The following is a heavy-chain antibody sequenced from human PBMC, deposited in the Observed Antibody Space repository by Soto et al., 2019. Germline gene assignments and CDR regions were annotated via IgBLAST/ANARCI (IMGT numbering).Heavy chain of an antibody. CDR3: ARTNYDFWSGSGVGMDV. Sequence: ASVKVSCKASGYTFTSYGISWVRQAPGQGLEWMGWISAYNGNTNYAQKLRGRVTMTTDTSTSTAYMELRSLRSDDTAVYYCARTNYDFWSGSGVGMDVWGQGTTVTVSS. CDR1: GYTFTSYG. V-gene: IGHV1-18*01. D-gene: IGHD3-3*01. CDR2: ISAYNGNT. J-gene: IGHJ6*02.